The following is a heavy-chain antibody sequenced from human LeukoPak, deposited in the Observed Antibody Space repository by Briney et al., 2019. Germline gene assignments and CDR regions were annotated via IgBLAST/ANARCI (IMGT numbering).Heavy chain of an antibody. CDR2: ISAYNGNT. V-gene: IGHV1-18*01. Sequence: ASVKVSCTASGYTFSNYGIIWVRQAPGQGLEWMGWISAYNGNTNYAQKFQGRVTMTTETSTTTAYMELRSLTSGDTAVYYCARSHSGSLRAPFDYWGQGTLVTVSS. CDR3: ARSHSGSLRAPFDY. J-gene: IGHJ4*02. D-gene: IGHD3-22*01. CDR1: GYTFSNYG.